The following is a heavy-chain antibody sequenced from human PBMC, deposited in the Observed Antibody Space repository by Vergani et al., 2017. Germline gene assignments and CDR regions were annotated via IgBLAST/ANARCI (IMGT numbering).Heavy chain of an antibody. CDR3: AGGRLMVFGVVLYYYYMDV. CDR1: GGSFSGYY. D-gene: IGHD3-3*01. CDR2: INHSGST. V-gene: IGHV4-34*01. Sequence: QVQLQQWGAGLLKPSETLSLTCAVYGGSFSGYYWSWIRQPPGKGMEWVGEINHSGSTNYNPSLKSRVTISVDTSKNQFSLKLSSVTAADTAVYYCAGGRLMVFGVVLYYYYMDVWGKGTTVTVSS. J-gene: IGHJ6*03.